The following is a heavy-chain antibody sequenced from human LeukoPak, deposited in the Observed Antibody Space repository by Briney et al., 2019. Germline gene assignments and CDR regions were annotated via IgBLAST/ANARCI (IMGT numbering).Heavy chain of an antibody. V-gene: IGHV3-66*01. J-gene: IGHJ5*02. CDR1: GVSVSSNF. CDR3: TRDPQAVAINTYA. CDR2: IYSGGET. Sequence: PGGSLRFSCAAAGVSVSSNFMIWVRQAPGKGLEWVSLIYSGGETSYADSVKGRFSISRDNSKNTLYLQMNSLRVEDTAVYYCTRDPQAVAINTYAWGQGTLFTVSS. D-gene: IGHD6-13*01.